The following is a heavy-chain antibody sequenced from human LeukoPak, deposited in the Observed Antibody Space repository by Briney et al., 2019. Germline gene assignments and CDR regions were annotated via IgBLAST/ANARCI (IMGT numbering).Heavy chain of an antibody. Sequence: SVKVSCKASGGTFTNYAFTWVRQAPGQGLECMGRIIPLLDIANYAQKFQGRVTITTDESTSTAYMELSSLRSEDTAVYYCARLSFLEDSNWFDPWGQGTLVTVSS. CDR2: IIPLLDIA. CDR1: GGTFTNYA. CDR3: ARLSFLEDSNWFDP. J-gene: IGHJ5*02. D-gene: IGHD3-3*01. V-gene: IGHV1-69*04.